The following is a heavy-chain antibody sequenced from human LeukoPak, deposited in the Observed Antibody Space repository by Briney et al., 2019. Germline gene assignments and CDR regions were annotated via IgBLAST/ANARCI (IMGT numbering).Heavy chain of an antibody. V-gene: IGHV3-30-3*01. CDR3: ARDSYYYDSSGYYG. Sequence: PGGSLRLSCAASGFTFSSYAMPWVRQAPGKGLEGVAVLSYDGSNKYYADSVKGRFTISRDNSKNTLYLQMNSLRAEDTAVYYCARDSYYYDSSGYYGWGQGTLVTVSS. CDR1: GFTFSSYA. D-gene: IGHD3-22*01. J-gene: IGHJ4*02. CDR2: LSYDGSNK.